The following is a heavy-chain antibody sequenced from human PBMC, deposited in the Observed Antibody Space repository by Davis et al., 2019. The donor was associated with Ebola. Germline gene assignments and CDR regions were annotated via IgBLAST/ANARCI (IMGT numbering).Heavy chain of an antibody. CDR3: ARELRTVTTKWVFDY. Sequence: LRLSCTVSGGSISSGGYYWSWIRQHPGKGLEWIGYIYYSGSTYYNPSLKSRVTISVDTSKNQFSLKLSSVTAADTAVYYCARELRTVTTKWVFDYWGQGTLVTVSS. CDR1: GGSISSGGYY. V-gene: IGHV4-31*03. CDR2: IYYSGST. J-gene: IGHJ4*02. D-gene: IGHD4-17*01.